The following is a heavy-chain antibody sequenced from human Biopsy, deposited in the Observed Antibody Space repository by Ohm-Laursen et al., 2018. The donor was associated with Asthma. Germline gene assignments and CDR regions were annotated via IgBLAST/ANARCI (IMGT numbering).Heavy chain of an antibody. V-gene: IGHV1-69*06. Sequence: SVKVSCKASGGTFGNYAISWVRQAPGLGLEWMGGISSVFGSTNIAQKFQGRVTISADIFTKTAYLEVSSLRSDDTAVYYCASPSSSREILYYYYNMDIWGQGTTVTV. CDR3: ASPSSSREILYYYYNMDI. J-gene: IGHJ6*02. D-gene: IGHD6-13*01. CDR1: GGTFGNYA. CDR2: ISSVFGST.